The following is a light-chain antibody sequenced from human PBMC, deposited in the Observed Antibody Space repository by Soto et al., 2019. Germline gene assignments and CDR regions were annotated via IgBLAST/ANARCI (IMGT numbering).Light chain of an antibody. CDR2: GAS. CDR1: QSINSSY. Sequence: VLTQSPGTLSLSPGERATISCRASQSINSSYLAWYQHKPGQAPRLLFYGASSRATGIPHRFSGSASGTDFPLTISRLEPEACGVYYCQQYGGSPPYTFGQGNRLEIK. J-gene: IGKJ2*01. CDR3: QQYGGSPPYT. V-gene: IGKV3-20*01.